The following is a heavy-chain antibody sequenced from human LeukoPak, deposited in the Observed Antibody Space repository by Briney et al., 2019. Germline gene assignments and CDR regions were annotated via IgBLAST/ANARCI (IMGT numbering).Heavy chain of an antibody. J-gene: IGHJ4*02. CDR3: ARDLVRGVIDY. CDR1: GFTFSSYG. CDR2: ISGSGGRT. Sequence: GRSLRLSCAASGFTFSSYGMHWVRQAPGKGLEWVSAISGSGGRTYYADSVKGRFTISRDNSQNTLYLQMNSLRAEDTAVYYCARDLVRGVIDYWGQGTLVTVSS. D-gene: IGHD3-10*01. V-gene: IGHV3-23*01.